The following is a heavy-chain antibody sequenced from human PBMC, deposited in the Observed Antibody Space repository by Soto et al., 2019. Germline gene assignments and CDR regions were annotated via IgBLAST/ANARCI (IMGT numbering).Heavy chain of an antibody. Sequence: PGESLKISCKGSGYSFSTDWIAWVRQMPGKGLEWMGIIYPGDSDTRYSPSFQGQVTISADKSISTAYLQWSGLKASDTAMYYCARPHDYGDSYDAFDIWGQGTMVTVSS. J-gene: IGHJ3*02. V-gene: IGHV5-51*01. D-gene: IGHD4-17*01. CDR1: GYSFSTDW. CDR3: ARPHDYGDSYDAFDI. CDR2: IYPGDSDT.